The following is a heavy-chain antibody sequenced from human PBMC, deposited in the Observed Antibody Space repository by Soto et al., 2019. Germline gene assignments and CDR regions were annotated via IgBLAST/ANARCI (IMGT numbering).Heavy chain of an antibody. CDR1: GYTFTSYY. J-gene: IGHJ6*02. Sequence: ASVKVSCKASGYTFTSYYMHWVRQAPGQGLELMGIINPSGGSTSYAQKFQGRVTMTRDTSTSTVYMELSSLRSEDTAVYYCARSVLRFLEWLLAHNYGMDVWGQGTTVTVYS. CDR3: ARSVLRFLEWLLAHNYGMDV. V-gene: IGHV1-46*01. CDR2: INPSGGST. D-gene: IGHD3-3*01.